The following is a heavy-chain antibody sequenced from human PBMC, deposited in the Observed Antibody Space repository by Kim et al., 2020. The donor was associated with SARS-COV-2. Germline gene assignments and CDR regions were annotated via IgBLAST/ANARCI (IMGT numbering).Heavy chain of an antibody. Sequence: LKSRVTISVDTSKNQFSLKLSSVTAADTAVYYCATGAYSSGWYQEYFQHWGQGTLVTVSS. CDR3: ATGAYSSGWYQEYFQH. V-gene: IGHV4-39*01. J-gene: IGHJ1*01. D-gene: IGHD6-19*01.